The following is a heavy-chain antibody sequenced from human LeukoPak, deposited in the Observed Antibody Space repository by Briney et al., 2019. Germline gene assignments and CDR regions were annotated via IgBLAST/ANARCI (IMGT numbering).Heavy chain of an antibody. Sequence: PGRSLRLSCAASGFXFSSYGIHWVRQAPGKGLEWVAVIWYDGSNKYYADSVKGRFTISRDNSKNTLYLQMNSLRAEDTAVYYCAREKFLAAAGTRGSWFDPWGQGTLVTVSS. CDR1: GFXFSSYG. CDR2: IWYDGSNK. D-gene: IGHD6-13*01. J-gene: IGHJ5*02. CDR3: AREKFLAAAGTRGSWFDP. V-gene: IGHV3-33*01.